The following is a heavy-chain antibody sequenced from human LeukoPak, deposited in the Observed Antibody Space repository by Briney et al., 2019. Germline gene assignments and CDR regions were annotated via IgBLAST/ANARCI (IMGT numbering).Heavy chain of an antibody. Sequence: ASVKVSCKTSGYIFSGYYVHWVRQAPGQGLEWMGWINPNSGDTNYAQKFQGRVTMMSDTSITTAYMELGRLRSDDTADYYCARLNSGYDLHAFDIWGQGTMVIVSS. D-gene: IGHD5-12*01. CDR3: ARLNSGYDLHAFDI. J-gene: IGHJ3*02. CDR2: INPNSGDT. CDR1: GYIFSGYY. V-gene: IGHV1-2*02.